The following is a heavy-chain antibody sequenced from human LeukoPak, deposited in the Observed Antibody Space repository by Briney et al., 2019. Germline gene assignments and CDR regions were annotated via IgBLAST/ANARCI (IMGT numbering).Heavy chain of an antibody. CDR3: AKDNGMATICGRFDY. D-gene: IGHD5-24*01. CDR2: ISGSGDNT. V-gene: IGHV3-23*01. J-gene: IGHJ4*02. CDR1: GFTFSSYG. Sequence: GGSLRLSCAASGFTFSSYGMSWVRQAPGKGLEWVSGISGSGDNTYYADSVKGRFTISRDNSKNTLYLQLNSLRAEATAVYYCAKDNGMATICGRFDYWGQGTLVTVSS.